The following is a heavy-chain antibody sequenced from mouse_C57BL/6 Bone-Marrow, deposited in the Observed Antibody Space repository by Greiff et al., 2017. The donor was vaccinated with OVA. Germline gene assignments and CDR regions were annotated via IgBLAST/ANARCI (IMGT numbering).Heavy chain of an antibody. CDR3: ARGANYYSNCHWYFDV. D-gene: IGHD2-5*01. CDR1: GYTFTSYW. J-gene: IGHJ1*03. CDR2: IDPNSGGT. Sequence: QVQLQQPGAELVKPGASVKLSCKASGYTFTSYWMHWVKQRPGRGLEWIGRIDPNSGGTKYNEKFKSKATLTVDKPSSTAYMQLSSLTSEDSAVYDRARGANYYSNCHWYFDVWGTGTTVTVSS. V-gene: IGHV1-72*01.